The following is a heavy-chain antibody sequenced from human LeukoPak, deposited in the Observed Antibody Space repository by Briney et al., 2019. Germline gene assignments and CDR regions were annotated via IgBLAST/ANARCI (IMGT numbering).Heavy chain of an antibody. D-gene: IGHD2-2*01. CDR1: RFTFSDYS. Sequence: GGSLRLSCAASRFTFSDYSMNWVRQAPGKGLEWISYVGISSGNTKYADSVKGRFTISRDNAKNSLYLQMNSLRAEDTAVYYCASLRPDCSSTSCLNGVDVWGQGTTVTVSS. CDR2: VGISSGNT. V-gene: IGHV3-48*04. CDR3: ASLRPDCSSTSCLNGVDV. J-gene: IGHJ6*02.